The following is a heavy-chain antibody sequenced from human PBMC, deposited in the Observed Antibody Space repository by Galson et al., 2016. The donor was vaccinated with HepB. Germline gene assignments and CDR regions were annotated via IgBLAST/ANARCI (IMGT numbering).Heavy chain of an antibody. J-gene: IGHJ4*02. D-gene: IGHD3-9*01. CDR3: ARGSNYDILTGYLS. CDR2: ISGTGTYI. CDR1: GFTVITYS. Sequence: SLRLSCAASGFTVITYSMNWVRQAPGKGLEWVSSISGTGTYIYYAESVKGRFTISRDNAKNLLYLQMNSLRAEDTAVYYCARGSNYDILTGYLSWGQGTLVTVSS. V-gene: IGHV3-21*06.